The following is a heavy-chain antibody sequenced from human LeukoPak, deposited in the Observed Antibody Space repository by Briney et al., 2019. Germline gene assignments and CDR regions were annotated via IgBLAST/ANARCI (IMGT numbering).Heavy chain of an antibody. CDR2: IYPGDSDT. CDR3: ASPIFEYTSSWYGIP. Sequence: GESLKITCKGSGYSFTNYWIAWVRQLPGKGLEWMGIIYPGDSDTRYSPSFQGQVTISADKSISTTYLHWSSLKASDTAMYYCASPIFEYTSSWYGIPWGQGTLVTVSS. D-gene: IGHD6-13*01. V-gene: IGHV5-51*01. CDR1: GYSFTNYW. J-gene: IGHJ5*02.